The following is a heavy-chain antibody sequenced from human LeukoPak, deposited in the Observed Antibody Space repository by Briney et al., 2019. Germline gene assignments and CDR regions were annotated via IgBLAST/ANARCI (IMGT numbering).Heavy chain of an antibody. CDR3: ARQGITMVRGVIINFDY. CDR1: GYSISSGYY. J-gene: IGHJ4*02. D-gene: IGHD3-10*01. CDR2: IYHSGST. Sequence: PSETLSLTCAVSGYSISSGYYWGWIRQPPGKGLEWIGSIYHSGSTYYNPSPKSRVTISVDTSKNQFSLKLSSVTAADTAVYYCARQGITMVRGVIINFDYWGQGTLVTVSS. V-gene: IGHV4-38-2*01.